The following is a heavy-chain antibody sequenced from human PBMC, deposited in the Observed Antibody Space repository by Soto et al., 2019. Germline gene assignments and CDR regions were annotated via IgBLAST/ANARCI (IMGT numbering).Heavy chain of an antibody. Sequence: QVQLVQSGAEVKKPGASVKVSCKASGYTFTSYYMHWVRQAPGQGLEWMGIINPSGGSTSYAQKFQGRVTMTRDTSTSTVYMELSSLRSEDTAVYYCARGAYSSGWYVRGPNWFDPWGQGTLVTVSS. V-gene: IGHV1-46*01. CDR2: INPSGGST. CDR3: ARGAYSSGWYVRGPNWFDP. J-gene: IGHJ5*02. D-gene: IGHD6-19*01. CDR1: GYTFTSYY.